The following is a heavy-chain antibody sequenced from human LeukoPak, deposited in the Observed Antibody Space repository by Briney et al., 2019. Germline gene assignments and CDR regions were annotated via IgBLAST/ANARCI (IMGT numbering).Heavy chain of an antibody. V-gene: IGHV3-15*01. J-gene: IGHJ4*02. Sequence: GESLRLSCAASGFTFSDYWMSWVRQAPGKGLEWVGHIKSKTDGGTTDYAAPVKGRFTISRDDSKNTLFLQMNSLKTEDTAVYYCTTGTWIQLWLADYWGQGTLVTVSS. D-gene: IGHD5-18*01. CDR1: GFTFSDYW. CDR2: IKSKTDGGTT. CDR3: TTGTWIQLWLADY.